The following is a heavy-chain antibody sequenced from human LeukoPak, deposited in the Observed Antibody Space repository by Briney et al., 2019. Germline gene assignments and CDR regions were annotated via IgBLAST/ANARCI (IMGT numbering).Heavy chain of an antibody. CDR3: AREKSIALDI. J-gene: IGHJ3*02. CDR2: IYSGGST. D-gene: IGHD6-6*01. Sequence: GRSLRLSCAASGFTVSSNYMSWVRQAPGKGLEWVSVIYSGGSTYYADSVKGRFTISRDNSKNTLYLQMNSLRAEDTAVYYCAREKSIALDIWGQGTMVTVSS. CDR1: GFTVSSNY. V-gene: IGHV3-53*01.